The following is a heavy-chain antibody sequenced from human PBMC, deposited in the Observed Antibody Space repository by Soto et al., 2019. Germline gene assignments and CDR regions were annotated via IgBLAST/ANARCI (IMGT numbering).Heavy chain of an antibody. CDR3: ARDDDGDFDY. V-gene: IGHV4-59*01. Sequence: QVQLQESGPGLVKPSETLSLTCTVSGGSISSYYWSWIRQPPGKGLEWIGYIYYSGSTNYNPSLKSRVTRSVDTSTNQFSLKLSTVTAADTAVYYCARDDDGDFDYWGQGTLVTVSS. CDR2: IYYSGST. D-gene: IGHD4-17*01. J-gene: IGHJ4*02. CDR1: GGSISSYY.